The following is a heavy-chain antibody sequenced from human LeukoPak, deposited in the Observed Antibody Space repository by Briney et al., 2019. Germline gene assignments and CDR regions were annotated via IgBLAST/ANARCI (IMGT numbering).Heavy chain of an antibody. Sequence: VSVKVSCKASGYTFTGYYMHWVRQAPGQGLEWMRRINPNSGGTNYAQKFQGRVTMTRDTSISTAYMELSRLRSDDTAVYYCARGRYSSSFNYYYMDVWDKGTTVTVSS. J-gene: IGHJ6*03. CDR1: GYTFTGYY. D-gene: IGHD6-13*01. CDR2: INPNSGGT. V-gene: IGHV1-2*06. CDR3: ARGRYSSSFNYYYMDV.